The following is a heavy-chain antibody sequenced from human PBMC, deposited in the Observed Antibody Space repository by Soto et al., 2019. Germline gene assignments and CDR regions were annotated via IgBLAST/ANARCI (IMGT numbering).Heavy chain of an antibody. Sequence: GGSLRLSCTASGVSVGSNYMSWVRQPPGKGLEWVSIIYTGGTTYYADSVKGRFTISRDNYKNTLYLQMNSLRAEDTAVYYCASSGSGSYYKDFDYWGQGTLVTVSS. D-gene: IGHD3-10*01. J-gene: IGHJ4*02. CDR2: IYTGGTT. CDR3: ASSGSGSYYKDFDY. V-gene: IGHV3-53*01. CDR1: GVSVGSNY.